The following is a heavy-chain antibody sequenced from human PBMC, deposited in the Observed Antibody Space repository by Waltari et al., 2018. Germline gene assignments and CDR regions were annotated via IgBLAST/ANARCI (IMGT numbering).Heavy chain of an antibody. J-gene: IGHJ6*02. V-gene: IGHV3-21*02. D-gene: IGHD3-10*01. Sequence: EVQLEESGVGLVEPGGSLSLSGTDPDFRFSAYNMNWVRQAPGEGLEWVSYISCSGSYTQYADSVKGRFTISRDNARNSLLLQMHSLRVEDTAVYYCARARGGDFYYGMDVWGQGTTVTVSS. CDR1: DFRFSAYN. CDR3: ARARGGDFYYGMDV. CDR2: ISCSGSYT.